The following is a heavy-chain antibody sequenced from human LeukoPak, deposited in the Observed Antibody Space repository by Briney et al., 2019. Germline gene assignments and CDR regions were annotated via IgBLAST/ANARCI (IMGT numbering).Heavy chain of an antibody. Sequence: SETLSLTCAFSGGSFSGYYWSWIRQPPGKGLEWIGEINHSGSTNYNPSLKSRVTISVDTSKNQFSLKLSSVTAADTAVYYCALSSSWSGIDYWGQGTLVTVSS. V-gene: IGHV4-34*01. D-gene: IGHD6-13*01. CDR2: INHSGST. J-gene: IGHJ4*02. CDR3: ALSSSWSGIDY. CDR1: GGSFSGYY.